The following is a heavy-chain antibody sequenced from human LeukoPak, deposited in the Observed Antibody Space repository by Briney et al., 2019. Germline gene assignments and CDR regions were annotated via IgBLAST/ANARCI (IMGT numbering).Heavy chain of an antibody. V-gene: IGHV3-23*01. Sequence: LPGGSLRLSRAASGFTFSSYAMSWVRQAPGKGLEWVSAISGSGGSTYYADSVKGRFTISRDNSKNTLYLQMNSLRAEDTAVYYCAKEESSGGSYRYYYYYYGMDVWGQGTTVTVSS. CDR1: GFTFSSYA. CDR2: ISGSGGST. D-gene: IGHD1-26*01. J-gene: IGHJ6*02. CDR3: AKEESSGGSYRYYYYYYGMDV.